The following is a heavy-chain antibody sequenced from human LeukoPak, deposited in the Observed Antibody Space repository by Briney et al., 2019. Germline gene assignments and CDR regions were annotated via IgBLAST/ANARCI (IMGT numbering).Heavy chain of an antibody. D-gene: IGHD4-17*01. J-gene: IGHJ4*02. V-gene: IGHV1-24*01. CDR3: ATATTVTTYYGVGNFDY. Sequence: ASVKVSCKVSGYTLTELSMHWVRQAPGKGLEWMGGFDPEDGETIYAQKFQGRVTMTEDTSTDTAYMELSSLRSEDTAVYYCATATTVTTYYGVGNFDYWGQGTLVTVSS. CDR2: FDPEDGET. CDR1: GYTLTELS.